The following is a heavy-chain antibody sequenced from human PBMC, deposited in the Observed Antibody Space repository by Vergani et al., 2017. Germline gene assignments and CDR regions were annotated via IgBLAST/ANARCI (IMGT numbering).Heavy chain of an antibody. J-gene: IGHJ4*02. Sequence: QVQLVQSGAEVKKPGASVKVSCKASVGTFSSYAISWVRQAPGQGLEWMGRIIPILGIANYAQKFQGRVTITADKSTSTAYMELSSLRSEDTAVYYCAVLGGSCYDILTGYFLDYWGQGTLVTVSS. CDR1: VGTFSSYA. CDR2: IIPILGIA. V-gene: IGHV1-69*09. D-gene: IGHD3-9*01. CDR3: AVLGGSCYDILTGYFLDY.